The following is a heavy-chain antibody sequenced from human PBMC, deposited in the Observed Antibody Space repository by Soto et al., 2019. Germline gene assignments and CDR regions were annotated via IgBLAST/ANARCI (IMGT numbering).Heavy chain of an antibody. Sequence: EVQLVESGGGLVKPGGSLRLSCAASGFTFSSYSMNWVRQAPGKGLEWVSSISSSSSYIYYADSVKGRFPISRDNAKNSLYLQMNSLRAEDTAVYYCARGVVVAATPGYFDYWGQGTLVTVSS. J-gene: IGHJ4*02. V-gene: IGHV3-21*01. CDR2: ISSSSSYI. CDR1: GFTFSSYS. D-gene: IGHD2-15*01. CDR3: ARGVVVAATPGYFDY.